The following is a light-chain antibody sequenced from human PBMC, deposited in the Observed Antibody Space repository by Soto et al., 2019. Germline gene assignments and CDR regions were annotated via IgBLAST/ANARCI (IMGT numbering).Light chain of an antibody. CDR2: DVS. CDR3: SSYTSSSTLS. V-gene: IGLV2-14*01. CDR1: SSDVGGYNY. J-gene: IGLJ1*01. Sequence: QPALTQPASVSGSPGQSITISCTGTSSDVGGYNYVSWYQQHPGKVPKLMIYDVSNRPSGVSNRFSGSKSGNTASLTISGLQAEDEADYYCSSYTSSSTLSFGTGTKVTVL.